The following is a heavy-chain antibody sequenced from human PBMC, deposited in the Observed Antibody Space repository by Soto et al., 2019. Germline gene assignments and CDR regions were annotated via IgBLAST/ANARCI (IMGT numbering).Heavy chain of an antibody. Sequence: QVQLQASGPGVVKPTETLSLTCTVSGVSITHHYWGWIRQPPGKGLEWIGHIYYSVTRTYNPALESRVTMSVDTSKNQVSLRMTAATAADTAVYYCARREGDGFGLNLWGQGALVTVSS. D-gene: IGHD2-21*02. CDR2: IYYSVTR. CDR1: GVSITHHY. J-gene: IGHJ5*02. CDR3: ARREGDGFGLNL. V-gene: IGHV4-59*11.